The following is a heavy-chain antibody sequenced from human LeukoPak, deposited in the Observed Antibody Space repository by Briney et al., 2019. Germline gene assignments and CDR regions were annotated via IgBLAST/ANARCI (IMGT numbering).Heavy chain of an antibody. CDR1: GYTFSSYG. D-gene: IGHD2-21*02. Sequence: PGRSLRLSCAASGYTFSSYGKHWVRQAPGKGLEWVADIWYVGSNKYYADSVKGRFTISRDNSKNTLYLQMNSLRAEDTAVYYCARDMVVTAPWGFDPWGQGALVTVSS. V-gene: IGHV3-33*01. J-gene: IGHJ5*02. CDR2: IWYVGSNK. CDR3: ARDMVVTAPWGFDP.